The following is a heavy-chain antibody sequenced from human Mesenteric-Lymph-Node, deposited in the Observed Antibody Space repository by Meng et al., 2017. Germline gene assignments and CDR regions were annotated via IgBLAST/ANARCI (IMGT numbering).Heavy chain of an antibody. CDR2: IYWDDDK. CDR3: AHIRSTNGVYYTGFDP. CDR1: GFSLSTSGVG. J-gene: IGHJ5*02. Sequence: NWGSAGFSLSTSGVGVGWIRQPPGKALEWLALIYWDDDKRYSPSLKSRLTITKDTSKNQVVLTVTNMDPVDTATYYCAHIRSTNGVYYTGFDPWGQGTLVTVSS. V-gene: IGHV2-5*02. D-gene: IGHD2-8*01.